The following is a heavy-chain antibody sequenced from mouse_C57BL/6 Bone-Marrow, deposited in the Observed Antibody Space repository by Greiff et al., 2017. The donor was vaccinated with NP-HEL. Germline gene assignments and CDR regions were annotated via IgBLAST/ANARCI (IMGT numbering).Heavy chain of an antibody. CDR1: GFTFSDYG. CDR2: ISNLAYSI. V-gene: IGHV5-15*01. CDR3: ARHYDYPYWYFDV. D-gene: IGHD2-4*01. J-gene: IGHJ1*03. Sequence: EVHLVESGGGLVQPGGSLKLSCAASGFTFSDYGMAWVRQAPRKGPEWVAFISNLAYSIYYADTVTGRFTISRENAKNTLYLEMSSLRSEDTAMYYCARHYDYPYWYFDVWGTGTTVTVSS.